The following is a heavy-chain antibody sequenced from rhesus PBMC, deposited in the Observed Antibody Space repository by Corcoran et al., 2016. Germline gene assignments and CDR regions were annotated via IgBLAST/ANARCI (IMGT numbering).Heavy chain of an antibody. CDR3: ARVGSSWSEWDTVGTEWYFDL. CDR1: GYSSSIGYY. Sequence: QVQLQESGPGLVKPSETLSLTCAVSGYSSSIGYYLVSIRQPPGKGVEWIGIIYGCGGGNYRTPSHKSRVTLSVDTSKNQFSLKLSSVTAADTAVYYCARVGSSWSEWDTVGTEWYFDLWGPGTPITISS. CDR2: IYGCGGGN. V-gene: IGHV4S14*01. D-gene: IGHD5-42*01. J-gene: IGHJ2*01.